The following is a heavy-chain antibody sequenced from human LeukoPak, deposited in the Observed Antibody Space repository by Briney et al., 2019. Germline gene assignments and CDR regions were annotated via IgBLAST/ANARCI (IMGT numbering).Heavy chain of an antibody. CDR2: ISGSGGST. CDR3: ANRDYP. Sequence: QTGGSLRLSCAASGFTFSSYALTWVRQAPGKGLEWVSGISGSGGSTNYADSVKGRFTISRDNSKNTLYLQMNSLRAEGTAVYYCANRDYPWGQGTLVTVSS. J-gene: IGHJ5*02. V-gene: IGHV3-23*01. CDR1: GFTFSSYA.